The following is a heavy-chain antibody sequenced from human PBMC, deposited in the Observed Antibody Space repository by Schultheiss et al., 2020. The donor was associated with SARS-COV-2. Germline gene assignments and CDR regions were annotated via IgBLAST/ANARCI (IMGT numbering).Heavy chain of an antibody. V-gene: IGHV3-15*01. CDR1: GFTFSDHY. D-gene: IGHD1-1*01. J-gene: IGHJ4*02. CDR3: TAGTGY. Sequence: GESLKISCAASGFTFSDHYMDWVRQAPGKGLEWVGRIKSKRDGETVEYAPPVTGRFTISRDDSKNTVYLQMNSLKIEDTAVYYCTAGTGYWGQGTLVTVSS. CDR2: IKSKRDGETV.